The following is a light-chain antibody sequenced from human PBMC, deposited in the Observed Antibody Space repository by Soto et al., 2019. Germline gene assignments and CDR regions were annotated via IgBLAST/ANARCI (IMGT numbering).Light chain of an antibody. CDR3: QHYGTSLLT. CDR2: DAS. J-gene: IGKJ4*01. V-gene: IGKV3D-20*01. CDR1: QSVSSNY. Sequence: DIVLTQSPATLSLSPGERATLSCGASQSVSSNYLACYQQKPGLAARLLIYDASSMATGVPDRFSGSWSGTDFTLTVSRLEPEDFAVYYCQHYGTSLLTFGGGTKVEIK.